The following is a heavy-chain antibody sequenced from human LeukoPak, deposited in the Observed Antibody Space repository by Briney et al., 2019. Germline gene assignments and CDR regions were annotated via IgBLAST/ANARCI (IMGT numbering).Heavy chain of an antibody. D-gene: IGHD4-17*01. CDR3: ARDKTTVTTELAFDV. V-gene: IGHV4-59*01. CDR1: GGSISSYY. Sequence: SETLSLTRTVSGGSISSYYWSWIRQPPGKGLEWIGYIYYSGSTNYNPSLKSRVTISVDTSKNQFSLKLSSVTAADTAVYYCARDKTTVTTELAFDVWGQGTMVTVSS. CDR2: IYYSGST. J-gene: IGHJ3*01.